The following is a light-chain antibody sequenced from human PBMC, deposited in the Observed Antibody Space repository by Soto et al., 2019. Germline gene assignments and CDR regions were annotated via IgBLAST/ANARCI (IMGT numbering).Light chain of an antibody. J-gene: IGLJ2*01. CDR3: ASWDDSLSVVV. Sequence: QSVLTQPPSASGTPGQRVTISCSGSSSNIGSNYVYWYQQLPGTAPKLLIYRNNQRPSGVPDRLSGSKSGTSASLAISGLRSDDEADYYCASWDDSLSVVVFGGGTKLPVL. V-gene: IGLV1-47*01. CDR2: RNN. CDR1: SSNIGSNY.